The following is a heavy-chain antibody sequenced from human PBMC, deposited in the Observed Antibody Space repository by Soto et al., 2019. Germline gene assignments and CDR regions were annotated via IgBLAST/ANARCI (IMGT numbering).Heavy chain of an antibody. CDR2: IIYGGGTT. Sequence: GGSLRLSCAASEFTFSNYAMSGVRQAPGKVLEWVSVIIYGGGTTYYSDFLKGRFTISRDNSKNTLYLQINSLIAEDTAVYYCARGSSGYYYGMDVWGQGT. CDR3: ARGSSGYYYGMDV. J-gene: IGHJ6*02. V-gene: IGHV3-23*01. D-gene: IGHD3-22*01. CDR1: EFTFSNYA.